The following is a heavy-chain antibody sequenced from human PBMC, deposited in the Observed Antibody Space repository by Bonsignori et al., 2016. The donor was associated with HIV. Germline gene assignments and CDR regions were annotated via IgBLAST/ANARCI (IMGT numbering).Heavy chain of an antibody. CDR3: ARDHESFGELGRDY. D-gene: IGHD3-10*01. J-gene: IGHJ4*02. CDR2: ISSSSSYI. V-gene: IGHV3-21*01. CDR1: GFTFSSYS. Sequence: GESLKISCAASGFTFSSYSMNWVRQAPGKGLEWVSSISSSSSYIYYADSVKGRFTISRDNAKNSLYLQMNSLRAEDTAVYYCARDHESFGELGRDYWGQGTLVTVSS.